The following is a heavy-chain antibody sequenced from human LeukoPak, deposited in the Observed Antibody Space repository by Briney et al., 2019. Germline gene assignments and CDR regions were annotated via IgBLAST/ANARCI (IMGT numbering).Heavy chain of an antibody. D-gene: IGHD2-21*01. CDR1: GFTFDDYA. CDR3: GGGGEPFDY. V-gene: IGHV3-9*01. Sequence: PGRSLRLSCAASGFTFDDYAMHWVRQAPGKGLEWVSGISWNSGSIGYADSVKGRFTISRDNAKNSLYLQMNSLRAEDTAVYYCGGGGEPFDYWGQGSLVTVSS. CDR2: ISWNSGSI. J-gene: IGHJ4*02.